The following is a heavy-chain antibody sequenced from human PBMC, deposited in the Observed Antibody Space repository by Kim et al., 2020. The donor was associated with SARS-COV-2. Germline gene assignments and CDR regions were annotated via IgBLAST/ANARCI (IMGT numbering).Heavy chain of an antibody. Sequence: DYAVSVKSRITINPDTSKNQFSLQLNSVTPEDTAVYYCARDSSSWRSFDYWGQGTLVTVSS. CDR3: ARDSSSWRSFDY. J-gene: IGHJ4*02. V-gene: IGHV6-1*01. D-gene: IGHD6-13*01.